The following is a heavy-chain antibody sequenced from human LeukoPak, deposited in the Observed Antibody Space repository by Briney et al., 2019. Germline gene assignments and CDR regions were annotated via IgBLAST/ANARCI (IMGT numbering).Heavy chain of an antibody. D-gene: IGHD4-23*01. CDR2: IKQDGNEK. CDR3: PRAGRSFYGGSSDY. CDR1: GFTFSSHW. Sequence: GGSLRLSCAASGFTFSSHWMSWVRQAPGKGLEWVAHIKQDGNEKQYMDSVRGRFTISRDNTKNSMYLQMDSLRDEDTAVYYCPRAGRSFYGGSSDYWGEGTLVTVSS. V-gene: IGHV3-7*01. J-gene: IGHJ4*02.